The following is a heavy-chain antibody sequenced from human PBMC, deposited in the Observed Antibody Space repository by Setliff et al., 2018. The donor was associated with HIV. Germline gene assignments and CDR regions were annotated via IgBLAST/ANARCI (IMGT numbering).Heavy chain of an antibody. V-gene: IGHV1-69*10. CDR3: VAEMADGIYYFDY. CDR2: INPSGGRT. CDR1: GGTFSSYA. D-gene: IGHD2-21*01. Sequence: SVKVSCKASGGTFSSYAISWVRQAPGQGLEWMGLINPSGGRTSYAQKFQGRVTITADISTGIGYMEINRLRSDDTAVYYCVAEMADGIYYFDYWGQGTLVTVSS. J-gene: IGHJ4*02.